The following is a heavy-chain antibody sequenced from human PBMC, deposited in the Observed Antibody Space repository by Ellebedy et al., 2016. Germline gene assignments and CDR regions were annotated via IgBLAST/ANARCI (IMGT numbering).Heavy chain of an antibody. CDR1: GFTFSSYS. V-gene: IGHV3-48*02. CDR2: ISSGSSTI. J-gene: IGHJ5*02. CDR3: ARGVPEYSSSSTSYNWFDP. D-gene: IGHD6-6*01. Sequence: GESLKISCTASGFTFSSYSMNWVRQAPGKGLEWVSYISSGSSTIYYADSVKGRFTISRDNAKNSLYLQMNSLRDEDTAVYYCARGVPEYSSSSTSYNWFDPWGQGTLVTVSS.